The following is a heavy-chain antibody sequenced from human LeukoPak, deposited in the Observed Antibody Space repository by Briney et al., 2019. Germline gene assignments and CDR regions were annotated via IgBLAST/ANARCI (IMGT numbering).Heavy chain of an antibody. CDR1: GGSIRNYY. CDR2: IYYSGST. CDR3: ARICSGGDCYGLGVIEY. J-gene: IGHJ4*02. D-gene: IGHD2-21*02. Sequence: SETLSLTCTVSGGSIRNYYWSWIRQPPGKGLEWIGFIYYSGSTNYNPSLKSRVTISVDTSKNQFSLKLSSVTAADTAVYYCARICSGGDCYGLGVIEYWGQGTLVTVSS. V-gene: IGHV4-59*01.